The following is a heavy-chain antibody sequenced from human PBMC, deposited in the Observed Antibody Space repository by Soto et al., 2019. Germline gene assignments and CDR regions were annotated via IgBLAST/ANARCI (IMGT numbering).Heavy chain of an antibody. CDR1: GDSIRNYY. V-gene: IGHV4-4*07. CDR3: VRDCSGGGCYSDYGMDV. CDR2: IYSSGST. J-gene: IGHJ6*02. D-gene: IGHD2-15*01. Sequence: TSETLSLTCTVSGDSIRNYYWSWIRQPAGKGLEWIGRIYSSGSTDYNASLKSRVSMSVDRSKNQFFLKLTSVTAADTAVYYCVRDCSGGGCYSDYGMDVWGQGTTVTVSS.